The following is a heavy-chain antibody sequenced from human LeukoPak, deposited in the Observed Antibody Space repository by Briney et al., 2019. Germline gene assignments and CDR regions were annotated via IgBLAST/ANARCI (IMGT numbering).Heavy chain of an antibody. CDR3: AREGWYYDSSGYYQRGGSFDY. V-gene: IGHV3-7*01. CDR1: GFTFSSYW. CDR2: IKQEGSEK. D-gene: IGHD3-22*01. Sequence: QPGGSLRLSCAAWGFTFSSYWMRWVRQAPGKGVEGVANIKQEGSEKYYVDSVKGRFTISRDNAKNSLYLQMNSLRAEDTAVYYCAREGWYYDSSGYYQRGGSFDYWGQGTLVTVSS. J-gene: IGHJ4*02.